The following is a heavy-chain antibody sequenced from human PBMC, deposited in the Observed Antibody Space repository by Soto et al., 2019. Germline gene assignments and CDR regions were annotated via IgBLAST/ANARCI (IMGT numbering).Heavy chain of an antibody. J-gene: IGHJ6*03. D-gene: IGHD3-10*01. CDR3: ARTLWFGEIYYYYYMDD. CDR2: IYHSGST. CDR1: SGSISSSNW. Sequence: SETLSLTCAVSSGSISSSNWWSWVRQPPGKGLEWIGEIYHSGSTNYNPSLKSRVTISVDKSKNQFSPKLSSVTAADTAVYYCARTLWFGEIYYYYYMDDWGKGTTVTVSS. V-gene: IGHV4-4*02.